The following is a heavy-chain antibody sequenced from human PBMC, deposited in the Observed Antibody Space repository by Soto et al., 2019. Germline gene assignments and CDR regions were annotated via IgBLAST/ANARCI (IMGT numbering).Heavy chain of an antibody. CDR3: RRSSRYSTDV. CDR1: GDSIRSSSY. V-gene: IGHV4-39*01. J-gene: IGHJ6*02. CDR2: IYSTGNT. Sequence: PSETLSLTCTVSGDSIRSSSYWGWIRQPPGKGIEWIGSIYSTGNTHYNPSLNSQVTISVDTSKNQFSLNVISVTAADTAVYYCRRSSRYSTDVWGQGTTVT. D-gene: IGHD6-13*01.